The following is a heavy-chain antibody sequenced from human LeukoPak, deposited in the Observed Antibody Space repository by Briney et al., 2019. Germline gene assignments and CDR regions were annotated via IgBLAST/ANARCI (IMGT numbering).Heavy chain of an antibody. CDR3: ARGDCSGGSCYLSLTTIDY. V-gene: IGHV3-48*01. D-gene: IGHD2-15*01. CDR2: ISSSSSTV. J-gene: IGHJ4*02. Sequence: GGSLRLSCAASGFTFSSYSMNWVRQAPGKGLEWLSYISSSSSTVYYADSVKGRFTISRDNAKNSLYLQMNSLRAEDTAVYYCARGDCSGGSCYLSLTTIDYWGQGTLVTVSS. CDR1: GFTFSSYS.